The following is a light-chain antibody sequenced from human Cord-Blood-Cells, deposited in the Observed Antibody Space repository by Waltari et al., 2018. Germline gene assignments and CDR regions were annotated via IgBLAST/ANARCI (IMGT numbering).Light chain of an antibody. J-gene: IGKJ1*01. Sequence: DIQMTQSPSSPSTSVGYRVPITCRASQSISSYLNWYQQKPGKAPKLLIYAAHSLQSGVPSRFSGSGYSTDYTLTISSLQPQDLETYYCQQSYSTLCTCGQGTKVEIK. V-gene: IGKV1-39*01. CDR2: AAH. CDR1: QSISSY. CDR3: QQSYSTLCT.